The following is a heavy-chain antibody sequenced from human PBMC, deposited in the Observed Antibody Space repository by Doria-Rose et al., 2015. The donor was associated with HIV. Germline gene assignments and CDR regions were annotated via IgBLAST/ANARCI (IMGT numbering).Heavy chain of an antibody. CDR3: ARIKSSRWYHKYYFDF. D-gene: IGHD6-13*01. Sequence: SGPVLVKSTETLTLTCTVSGVSLSSPGMGVSWIRQPPGKALEWLANIFSDDERSYKPSLKSRLTISRATTKSQVVLTMTDMDPVDTATYYCARIKSSRWYHKYYFDFWGQGTLVIVSA. CDR2: IFSDDER. J-gene: IGHJ4*02. V-gene: IGHV2-26*01. CDR1: GVSLSSPGMG.